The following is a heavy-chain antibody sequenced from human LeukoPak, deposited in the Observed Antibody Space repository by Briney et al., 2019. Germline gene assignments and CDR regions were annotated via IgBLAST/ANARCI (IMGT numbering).Heavy chain of an antibody. CDR2: ISSSSSSI. J-gene: IGHJ4*02. D-gene: IGHD6-13*01. Sequence: GGSLRLSCAASGFTSSSYSMNWVRQAPGKRLEWVSSISSSSSSIYYADSVKGRFTISRDNAKNSLYLQMNSLRAEDTALYYCARDTIAAAGTSWGQGTLVTVSS. CDR1: GFTSSSYS. V-gene: IGHV3-21*01. CDR3: ARDTIAAAGTS.